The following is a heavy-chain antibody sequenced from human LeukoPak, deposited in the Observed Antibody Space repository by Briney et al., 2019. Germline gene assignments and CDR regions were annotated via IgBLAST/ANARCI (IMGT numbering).Heavy chain of an antibody. Sequence: SETLSLTCTVSGGSISSGDYYWSWIRQPPGKGLEWIGYIYYSGSTYYNPSLKSRVTISVDTSKNQFSLKLSSVTAADTAVYYCARERPPRGMDVWGQGTTVTVSS. V-gene: IGHV4-30-4*01. CDR2: IYYSGST. CDR3: ARERPPRGMDV. J-gene: IGHJ6*02. CDR1: GGSISSGDYY.